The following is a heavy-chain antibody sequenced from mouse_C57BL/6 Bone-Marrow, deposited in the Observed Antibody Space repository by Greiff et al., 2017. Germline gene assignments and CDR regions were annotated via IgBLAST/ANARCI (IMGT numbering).Heavy chain of an antibody. J-gene: IGHJ4*01. V-gene: IGHV5-12*01. D-gene: IGHD2-5*01. CDR1: GFTFSDYY. CDR3: ARRGVTTEYAMDY. Sequence: EVKLMESGGGLVQPGGSLKLSCAASGFTFSDYYMYWVRQTPEQRLEWVAYISNGGGSTYYPDTVKGRFTISRDNAKNTLYLQMSRLKSEDTAMYYCARRGVTTEYAMDYWGQGTSVTVSS. CDR2: ISNGGGST.